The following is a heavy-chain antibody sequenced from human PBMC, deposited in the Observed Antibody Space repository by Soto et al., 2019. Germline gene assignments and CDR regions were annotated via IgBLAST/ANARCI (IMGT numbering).Heavy chain of an antibody. Sequence: LSLTCSVSGGSISNYYYFWSWLRQSPGRGLEWIGYISYSGSTNYNPSVKSRVTISADMSKNQFSLRLSSVTAADTAIYYCAKTIVVAGNLRFDPCGQGALVTVSS. V-gene: IGHV4-59*03. D-gene: IGHD6-19*01. CDR3: AKTIVVAGNLRFDP. J-gene: IGHJ5*02. CDR1: GGSISNYY. CDR2: ISYSGST.